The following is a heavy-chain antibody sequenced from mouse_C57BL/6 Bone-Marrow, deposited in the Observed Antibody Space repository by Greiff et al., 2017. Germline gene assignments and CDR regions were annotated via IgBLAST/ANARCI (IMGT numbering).Heavy chain of an antibody. CDR3: ATTIVTFYYYAMDY. CDR2: IHPNSGST. Sequence: QVQLQQPGAELVKPGASVKLSCKASGYTFTSYWMHWVKQRPGQGLEWIGMIHPNSGSTNYNEKFKSKATLTVDKSSSTAYMQLSSLTSEDSAVYYCATTIVTFYYYAMDYWGQGTSVTVSS. D-gene: IGHD2-5*01. V-gene: IGHV1-64*01. J-gene: IGHJ4*01. CDR1: GYTFTSYW.